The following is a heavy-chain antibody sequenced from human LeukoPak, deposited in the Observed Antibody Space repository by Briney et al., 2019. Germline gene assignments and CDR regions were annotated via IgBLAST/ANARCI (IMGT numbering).Heavy chain of an antibody. D-gene: IGHD4-17*01. J-gene: IGHJ4*02. CDR3: AKDPYGTSYFDY. CDR1: GFTFSSHA. V-gene: IGHV3-23*01. Sequence: GGSLRLSCAASGFTFSSHALSWVRQAPGKGLEWVSSLSGSGYNTYYADSVKCRFTISRDNSKNSVYLQMNSLRAEDTSVYYCAKDPYGTSYFDYWGQVTLVTVSS. CDR2: LSGSGYNT.